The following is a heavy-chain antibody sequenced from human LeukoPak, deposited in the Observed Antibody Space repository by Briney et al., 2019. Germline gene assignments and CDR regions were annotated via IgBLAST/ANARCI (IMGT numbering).Heavy chain of an antibody. CDR1: GFTFSSYG. Sequence: GGSLRLSCAASGFTFSSYGMHWVRQAPGKGLEWVAVIWYDGSNKYYADSVKGRFTISRDNSKNTLYLQMSSLRAEDTAVYYCAREIGAHDFWSGYCDYWGQGTLVTVSS. V-gene: IGHV3-33*01. J-gene: IGHJ4*02. CDR2: IWYDGSNK. D-gene: IGHD3-3*01. CDR3: AREIGAHDFWSGYCDY.